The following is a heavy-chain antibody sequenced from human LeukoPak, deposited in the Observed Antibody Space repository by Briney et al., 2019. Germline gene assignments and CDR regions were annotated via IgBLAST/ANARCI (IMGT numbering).Heavy chain of an antibody. CDR2: IKGDGSHT. D-gene: IGHD5-24*01. CDR1: GFTFSNYW. J-gene: IGHJ4*02. V-gene: IGHV3-74*01. CDR3: TRDGDAYNFDY. Sequence: GGSLRLSCAASGFTFSNYWMHWVRQAPGKGLEWVSRIKGDGSHTIYADSVMGRSTISRDNAKNTVYLQMNSLRAEDTAVYYCTRDGDAYNFDYWGQGTLVTVSS.